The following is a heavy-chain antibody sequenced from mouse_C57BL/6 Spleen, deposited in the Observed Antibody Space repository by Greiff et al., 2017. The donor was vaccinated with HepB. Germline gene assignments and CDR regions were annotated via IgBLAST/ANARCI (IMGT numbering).Heavy chain of an antibody. Sequence: QVQLQQSGAELAKPGASVKLSCKASGYTFTSYWMHWVKQRHGQGLEWIGYINPSSGYTKYNQKFKDKATLTADNSSSTAYMQLSSLTYEDSAVYYCAIWLRGYFDYWGQGTTLTVSS. V-gene: IGHV1-7*01. D-gene: IGHD2-2*01. CDR2: INPSSGYT. CDR1: GYTFTSYW. J-gene: IGHJ2*01. CDR3: AIWLRGYFDY.